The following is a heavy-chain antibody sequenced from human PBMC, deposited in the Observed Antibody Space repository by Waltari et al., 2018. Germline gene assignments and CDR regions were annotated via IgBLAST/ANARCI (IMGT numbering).Heavy chain of an antibody. CDR3: AKVVKYPDAFDI. CDR1: GFTFSSYG. CDR2: IWYDGRNK. D-gene: IGHD2-2*01. V-gene: IGHV3-30*02. J-gene: IGHJ3*02. Sequence: QVQLVESGGGVVQPGGSLRLSCAASGFTFSSYGMHWVRQAPGMGLEWLAVIWYDGRNKYYADSVKGRFTISRDNSKNTLYLQMNSLRAEDTAVYYCAKVVKYPDAFDIWGQGTMVTVSS.